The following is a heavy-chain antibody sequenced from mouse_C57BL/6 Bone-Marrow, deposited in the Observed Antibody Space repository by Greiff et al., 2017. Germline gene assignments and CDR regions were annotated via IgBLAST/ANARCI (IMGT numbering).Heavy chain of an antibody. CDR3: AKSDGYHAGWYFDV. J-gene: IGHJ1*03. CDR1: GYTFTSYC. CDR2: IYPRSGNI. Sequence: QVQLQQSGAELARPGASVKLSCKASGYTFTSYCISWVKQRTGQGLEWIGEIYPRSGNIYYNEKFKGKATLTAAKSSSTAYMELRRLTSEASADYFCAKSDGYHAGWYFDVWGTGTTVTVSS. V-gene: IGHV1-81*01. D-gene: IGHD2-3*01.